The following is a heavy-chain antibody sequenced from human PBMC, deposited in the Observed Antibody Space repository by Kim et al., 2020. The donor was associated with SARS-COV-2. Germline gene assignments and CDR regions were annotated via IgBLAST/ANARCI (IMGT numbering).Heavy chain of an antibody. V-gene: IGHV1-2*06. Sequence: ASVKVSCKASGYTFTGYYMHWVRQAPGQGLEWMGRINPNSGGTNYAQKFQGRVTMTRDTSISTAYMELSRLRSDDTAVYYCAREGSGSYPYYYYYGMDVWGQGTTVTVSS. D-gene: IGHD3-10*01. CDR3: AREGSGSYPYYYYYGMDV. CDR1: GYTFTGYY. J-gene: IGHJ6*02. CDR2: INPNSGGT.